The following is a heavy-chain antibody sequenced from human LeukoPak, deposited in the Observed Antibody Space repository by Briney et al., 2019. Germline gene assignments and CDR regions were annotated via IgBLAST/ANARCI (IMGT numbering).Heavy chain of an antibody. D-gene: IGHD3-3*01. CDR1: GFTFDDYA. Sequence: GGSLRLSCAASGFTFDDYAMHWVRQAPGKGLEWVSLISGDGGSTYYADSVKGRFTISRDNSKNSLYLQMNSLRTEDTASYYCAKDRGLRFLEWLFDYWGQGTLVTVSS. CDR2: ISGDGGST. CDR3: AKDRGLRFLEWLFDY. J-gene: IGHJ4*02. V-gene: IGHV3-43*02.